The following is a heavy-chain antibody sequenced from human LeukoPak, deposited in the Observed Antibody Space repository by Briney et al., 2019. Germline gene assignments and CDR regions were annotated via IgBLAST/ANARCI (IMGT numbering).Heavy chain of an antibody. J-gene: IGHJ4*02. D-gene: IGHD7-27*01. CDR2: ITSSGDTI. V-gene: IGHV3-11*01. CDR1: GFTFSDNY. Sequence: GGSLRLPCAASGFTFSDNYMSWIRQVPGKGLEWVSYITSSGDTIYYADSVKGRFTISRDIPENSVYLQMNSLSAEDTAVYYCAREGGNWGEGYFDYWGQGTLVTVSS. CDR3: AREGGNWGEGYFDY.